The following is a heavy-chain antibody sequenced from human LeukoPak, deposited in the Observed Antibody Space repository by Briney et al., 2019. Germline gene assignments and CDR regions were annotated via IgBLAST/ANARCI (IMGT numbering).Heavy chain of an antibody. Sequence: SETLSLTCSVSGDHISSYYWSWIRQPPGKGLEWIGYIYYSGSTNYNPSLKSRVSISVDTSENQISLKLSSVTAADTATYYCARYDSWYYFDNWGQGTLVTVSS. CDR2: IYYSGST. D-gene: IGHD3-22*01. J-gene: IGHJ4*02. CDR1: GDHISSYY. V-gene: IGHV4-59*08. CDR3: ARYDSWYYFDN.